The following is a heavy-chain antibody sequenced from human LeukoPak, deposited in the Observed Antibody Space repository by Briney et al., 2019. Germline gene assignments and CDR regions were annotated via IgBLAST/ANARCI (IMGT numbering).Heavy chain of an antibody. D-gene: IGHD6-19*01. CDR1: GFTFSSYS. Sequence: GGSLRLSCAASGFTFSSYSTNWVRQAPGKGLEWVSSISSSSSYIYYADSVKGRFTISRDNAKNSLYLQMNSLRAVDTAVYYCARLKTTVAGTPDAFDIWGQGTMVTVSS. V-gene: IGHV3-21*01. J-gene: IGHJ3*02. CDR3: ARLKTTVAGTPDAFDI. CDR2: ISSSSSYI.